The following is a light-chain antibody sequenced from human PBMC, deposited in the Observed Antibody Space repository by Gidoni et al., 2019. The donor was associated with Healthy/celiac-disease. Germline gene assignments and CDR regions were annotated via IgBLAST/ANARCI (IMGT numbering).Light chain of an antibody. V-gene: IGKV4-1*01. CDR2: WAS. J-gene: IGKJ1*01. Sequence: QSPDSLAVSLGERATINCKSSQSVLYSSNNKNYLAWYQQKPGQPPKLLIYWASTRESGVPDRFSGSGSGTDFTLTISSLQAEDVAVYYCQQYYSTPRTFGQGTKVEIK. CDR3: QQYYSTPRT. CDR1: QSVLYSSNNKNY.